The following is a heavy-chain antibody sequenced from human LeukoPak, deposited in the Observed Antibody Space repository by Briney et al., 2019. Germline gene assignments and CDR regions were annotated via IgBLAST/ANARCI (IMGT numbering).Heavy chain of an antibody. V-gene: IGHV3-30*18. J-gene: IGHJ4*02. CDR1: GFTFSNYG. D-gene: IGHD6-19*01. CDR3: AKGRQWLIY. CDR2: ISYDGSNK. Sequence: PGGSLRLSCAASGFTFSNYGMHWVRQAPGKGLEWVAVISYDGSNKYYADSVKGRFTISRDNSKNTLYLQMNSLRAEDTAVYYCAKGRQWLIYWGQGTLVTVSS.